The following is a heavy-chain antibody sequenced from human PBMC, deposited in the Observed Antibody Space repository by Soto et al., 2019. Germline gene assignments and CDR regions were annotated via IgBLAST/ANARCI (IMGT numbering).Heavy chain of an antibody. Sequence: ASVKVSCKASGYTFTTYDINWVRQAPGQGLEWMGIINPSGGSTSYAQKFQGRVTMTRDTSTSTVYMELSSLRSEDTAVYYCANWKISGGMDVWGQGTTVTVSS. J-gene: IGHJ6*02. CDR3: ANWKISGGMDV. CDR1: GYTFTTYD. D-gene: IGHD1-1*01. V-gene: IGHV1-46*01. CDR2: INPSGGST.